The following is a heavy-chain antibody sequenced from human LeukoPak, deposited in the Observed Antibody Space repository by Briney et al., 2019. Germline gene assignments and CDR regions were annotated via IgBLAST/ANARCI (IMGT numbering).Heavy chain of an antibody. D-gene: IGHD3/OR15-3a*01. Sequence: ASVKVSCKASGYTFTGCYMHWVRQAPGQGLEWMGWINPNSGGTNYAQKFQGRVTMTRDTSISTAYMELSRLRSDDTAVYYCARAGLHYYYYMDVWGKGTTVTISS. CDR3: ARAGLHYYYYMDV. J-gene: IGHJ6*03. CDR1: GYTFTGCY. V-gene: IGHV1-2*02. CDR2: INPNSGGT.